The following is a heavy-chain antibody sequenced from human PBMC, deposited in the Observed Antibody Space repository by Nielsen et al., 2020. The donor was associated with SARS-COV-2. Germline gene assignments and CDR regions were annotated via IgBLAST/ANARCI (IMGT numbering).Heavy chain of an antibody. CDR1: YA. CDR3: TRAFHDYGDAFDI. Sequence: YAMRWLRRASGKGLEWVGFIRSKAYGGTTEYAASVKGRFTISRDDSKSIAYLQMNSLKTEDTAVYYCTRAFHDYGDAFDIWGQGTMVTVSS. J-gene: IGHJ3*02. V-gene: IGHV3-49*03. D-gene: IGHD4-17*01. CDR2: IRSKAYGGTT.